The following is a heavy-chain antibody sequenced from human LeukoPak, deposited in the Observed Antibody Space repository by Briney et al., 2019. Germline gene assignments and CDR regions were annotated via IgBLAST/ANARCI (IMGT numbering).Heavy chain of an antibody. CDR1: GFTFTNYA. D-gene: IGHD1-26*01. V-gene: IGHV3-23*01. CDR3: AKDEGSLGSCFDY. Sequence: GGSLRLSCAASGFTFTNYAMSWVRQAPGKGLEWVSAISGSGGSTYYADSVKGRFTISRDNSKNTLYLQMNSLRAEDTAVYYCAKDEGSLGSCFDYWGQGTLVTVSS. J-gene: IGHJ4*02. CDR2: ISGSGGST.